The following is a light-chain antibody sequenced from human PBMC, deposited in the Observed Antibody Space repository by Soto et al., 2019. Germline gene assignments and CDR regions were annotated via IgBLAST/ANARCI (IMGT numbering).Light chain of an antibody. CDR3: QQYNTWPLT. Sequence: ETVMTQSPATLSVSPGEGATLSCRATESINQNLAWYQQNPGQAPRLLIHGASYRATGIPDRFSGRGSGTEFTLAISRLQSEDFAVYYCQQYNTWPLTFGGGTKVEIK. J-gene: IGKJ4*01. CDR2: GAS. CDR1: ESINQN. V-gene: IGKV3-15*01.